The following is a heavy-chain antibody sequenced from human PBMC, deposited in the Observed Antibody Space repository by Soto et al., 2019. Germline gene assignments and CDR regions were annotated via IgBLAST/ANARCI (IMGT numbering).Heavy chain of an antibody. D-gene: IGHD3-3*01. J-gene: IGHJ4*02. CDR2: IYPGDSDT. V-gene: IGHV5-51*01. Sequence: PVESLKISCKGSGYSFTSYWIGWVRQMPGKGLEWMGIIYPGDSDTRYSPSFQGQVTISADKSISTAYLQWSSLKASDTAMYYCASSRDFWSGYLAFDYWGQGTLVTVSS. CDR3: ASSRDFWSGYLAFDY. CDR1: GYSFTSYW.